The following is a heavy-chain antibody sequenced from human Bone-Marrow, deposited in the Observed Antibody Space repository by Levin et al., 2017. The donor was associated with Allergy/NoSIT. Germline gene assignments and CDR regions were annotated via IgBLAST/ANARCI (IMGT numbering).Heavy chain of an antibody. V-gene: IGHV4-39*01. D-gene: IGHD5-18*01. J-gene: IGHJ4*02. CDR2: IYYDGST. CDR1: CDSITSSPYY. Sequence: SQTLSLTCIVSCDSITSSPYYWGWIRQPPGKGLEWVGIIYYDGSTYYNPSFMSRVTISADTSKNQFSLKLISVTAADTALYFCARFRQYSYVYWGQGTLVTVSS. CDR3: ARFRQYSYVY.